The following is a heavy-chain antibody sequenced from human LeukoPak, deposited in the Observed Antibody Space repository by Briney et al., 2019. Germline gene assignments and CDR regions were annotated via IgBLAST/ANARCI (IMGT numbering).Heavy chain of an antibody. J-gene: IGHJ4*02. CDR3: ARDSGSGTYY. CDR1: GYSISNGYY. CDR2: IYHSGSI. Sequence: SETLSLTCTVSGYSISNGYYWGWIRQPPGKGLEWIGSIYHSGSIYYNPSLKSRVTISVDTSKNQLSLKLSSVTAADTAVYYCARDSGSGTYYWGQGTLVTVSS. D-gene: IGHD6-19*01. V-gene: IGHV4-38-2*02.